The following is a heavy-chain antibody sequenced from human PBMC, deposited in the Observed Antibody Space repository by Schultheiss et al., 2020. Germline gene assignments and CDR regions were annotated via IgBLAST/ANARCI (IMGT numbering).Heavy chain of an antibody. D-gene: IGHD2-2*01. CDR3: AREKGNIVVVPAANLYYGMDV. Sequence: GGSLRLSCAASGFTFSNAWMNWVRQAPGKGLEWVSAISGSGGSTYYADSVKGRFTISRDNSKNTLYLQMNSLRAEDTAVYYCAREKGNIVVVPAANLYYGMDVWGQGTTVNVYS. CDR1: GFTFSNAW. V-gene: IGHV3-23*01. CDR2: ISGSGGST. J-gene: IGHJ6*02.